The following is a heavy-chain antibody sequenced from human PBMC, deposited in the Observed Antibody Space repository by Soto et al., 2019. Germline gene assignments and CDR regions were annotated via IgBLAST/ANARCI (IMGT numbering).Heavy chain of an antibody. CDR3: ARGSYYYGSSGSRGAFYF. V-gene: IGHV3-23*01. D-gene: IGHD3-22*01. CDR1: GFTFSSYA. J-gene: IGHJ3*01. CDR2: LSGSGGTT. Sequence: GGSLRLSCAASGFTFSSYAMSWVRQTPGKGLEWVSTLSGSGGTTYYADSVKGQFTISRDNSKSTLYLQMNSLRAEATAVYYCARGSYYYGSSGSRGAFYFWDQGTMVTVSS.